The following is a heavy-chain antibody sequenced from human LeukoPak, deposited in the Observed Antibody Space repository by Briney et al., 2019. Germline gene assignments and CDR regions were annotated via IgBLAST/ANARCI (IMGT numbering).Heavy chain of an antibody. Sequence: SETLSLTCTVSGGSISSYYWSWIRQPPGKGLEWIGYIYYSGSTNYNPSLKSRVTISVDTSKNQFSLKLSSVTAADTAVYYCARDRGYLGLWYFDLWGRGTLVTVSS. CDR3: ARDRGYLGLWYFDL. J-gene: IGHJ2*01. CDR2: IYYSGST. D-gene: IGHD3-16*02. CDR1: GGSISSYY. V-gene: IGHV4-59*01.